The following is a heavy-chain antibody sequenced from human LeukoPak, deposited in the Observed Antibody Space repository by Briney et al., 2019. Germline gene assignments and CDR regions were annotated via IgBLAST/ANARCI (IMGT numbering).Heavy chain of an antibody. CDR1: GFTFSTYG. J-gene: IGHJ4*02. V-gene: IGHV3-30*18. D-gene: IGHD2-21*01. CDR2: ISYDGSNE. CDR3: AKEFNRGLPDY. Sequence: PGGSLRLSCADSGFTFSTYGMHWVRQAPGKGLEWVAVISYDGSNEYYADSVKGRFTISRDNSKNTLYLQMSSLRAEDTAVYYCAKEFNRGLPDYWGQGTLVTVPS.